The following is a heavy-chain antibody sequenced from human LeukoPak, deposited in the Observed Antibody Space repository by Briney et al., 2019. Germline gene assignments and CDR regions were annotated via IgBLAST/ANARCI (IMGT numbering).Heavy chain of an antibody. D-gene: IGHD6-6*01. V-gene: IGHV3-11*04. J-gene: IGHJ4*02. Sequence: GGSLRLSCAASGFTFRDYYMSWIRQAPGKGLECVSYISLTGSTISYADSLKGRFTISRDNAKNSLFLQMSSLTAEDTAVYYCVKMARLADNWGQGTLVTVSS. CDR3: VKMARLADN. CDR2: ISLTGSTI. CDR1: GFTFRDYY.